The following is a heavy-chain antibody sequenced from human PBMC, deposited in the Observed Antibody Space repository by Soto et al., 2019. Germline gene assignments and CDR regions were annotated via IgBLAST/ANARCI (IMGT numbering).Heavy chain of an antibody. CDR2: ISSGGST. Sequence: EVQLVESGGGLFQPGGSLRLSGAASGFTVSNLYRTWFRQAPGKGLQWVAVISSGGSTYYADSVKGRFTISRDNSKNTLYLEMNSLRAEDTAVYYCARDTLGGAYDFLHGGQGTLVTVSS. CDR3: ARDTLGGAYDFLH. D-gene: IGHD3-3*01. CDR1: GFTVSNLY. V-gene: IGHV3-66*01. J-gene: IGHJ4*02.